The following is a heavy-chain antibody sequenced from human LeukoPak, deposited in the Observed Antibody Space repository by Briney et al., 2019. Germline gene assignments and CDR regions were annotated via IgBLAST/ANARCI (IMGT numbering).Heavy chain of an antibody. D-gene: IGHD3-10*01. Sequence: PSETLSLTCTVSGGSISSYYWSWIRQPPGKGLEWIAYIYYSGTTNYDPSLKSRVTISVDTSKNQLSLKLSSVTAADTAVYYCARAGNYYGSGSPQEGYYFDYWGQGTLVTVSS. CDR3: ARAGNYYGSGSPQEGYYFDY. CDR1: GGSISSYY. V-gene: IGHV4-59*01. CDR2: IYYSGTT. J-gene: IGHJ4*02.